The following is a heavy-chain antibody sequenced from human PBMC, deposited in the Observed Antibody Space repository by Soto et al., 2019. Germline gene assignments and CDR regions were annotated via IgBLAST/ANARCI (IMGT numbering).Heavy chain of an antibody. J-gene: IGHJ4*02. V-gene: IGHV4-34*01. D-gene: IGHD3-3*01. CDR1: GGSFSGYY. CDR3: ARGRRRITIFGVVLFYFDY. CDR2: INHSGST. Sequence: SETLSLTCAVYGGSFSGYYWSWIRQPPGKGLEWIGEINHSGSTNYNPSLKSRVTISVDTSKNQFSLKLSSVTAADTAVYYCARGRRRITIFGVVLFYFDYWGQGTLVTVSS.